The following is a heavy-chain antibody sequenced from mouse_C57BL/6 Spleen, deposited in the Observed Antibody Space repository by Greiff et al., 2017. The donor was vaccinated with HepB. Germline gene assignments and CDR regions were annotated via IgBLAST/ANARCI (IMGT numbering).Heavy chain of an antibody. CDR2: IDPSDSYT. Sequence: QVQLQQPGAELVRPGTSVKLSCKASGYTFTSYWMHWVKQRPGQGLEWIGVIDPSDSYTNYNQKFKGKATLTVDTSSSTAYMQLSSLTSEDSAVYYCASHYYGSRGFAYWGQGTLVTVSA. CDR3: ASHYYGSRGFAY. V-gene: IGHV1-59*01. D-gene: IGHD1-1*01. J-gene: IGHJ3*01. CDR1: GYTFTSYW.